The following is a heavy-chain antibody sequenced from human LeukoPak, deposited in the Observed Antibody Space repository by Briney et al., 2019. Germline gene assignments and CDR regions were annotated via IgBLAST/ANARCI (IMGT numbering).Heavy chain of an antibody. CDR2: IYSGGST. Sequence: GGSLRLSCAASGFTFSDYYMSWVRQAPGKGLEWVSVIYSGGSTYYADSVKGRFTISRDNSKNTLYLQVNSLRAEDTAAYYCAREVLRYFDWLAPYYYYYGMDVWGQGTTVTVSS. CDR1: GFTFSDYY. J-gene: IGHJ6*02. V-gene: IGHV3-53*01. CDR3: AREVLRYFDWLAPYYYYYGMDV. D-gene: IGHD3-9*01.